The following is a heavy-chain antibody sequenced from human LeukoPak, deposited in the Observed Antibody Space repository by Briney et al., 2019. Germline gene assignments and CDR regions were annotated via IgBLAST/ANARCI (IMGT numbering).Heavy chain of an antibody. V-gene: IGHV1-46*03. D-gene: IGHD5-24*01. CDR3: ASFNLQIPILNAFDI. CDR1: GYTFTSYY. Sequence: ASVKVSCKASGYTFTSYYMHWVRQAPGQGLEWMGIINPSGGSTSYAQKFQGRVTMTTDTSTSTVYMELSSLRSEDTAVYYCASFNLQIPILNAFDIWGQGTTVTVSS. CDR2: INPSGGST. J-gene: IGHJ3*02.